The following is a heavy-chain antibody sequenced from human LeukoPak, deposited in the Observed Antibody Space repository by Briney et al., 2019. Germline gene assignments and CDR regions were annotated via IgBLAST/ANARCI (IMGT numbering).Heavy chain of an antibody. CDR2: ISAYNGNT. V-gene: IGHV1-18*01. D-gene: IGHD3-22*01. J-gene: IGHJ3*02. CDR1: GYTFTSYG. CDR3: ATMYYYDSRAYAFDI. Sequence: ASVKVSCKASGYTFTSYGISWVRQAPGQGLEWMGWISAYNGNTNYAQRLQGRVTMTTDTSTSTAYMELRSLRSEDTAVYYCATMYYYDSRAYAFDIWGQGTMVTVSS.